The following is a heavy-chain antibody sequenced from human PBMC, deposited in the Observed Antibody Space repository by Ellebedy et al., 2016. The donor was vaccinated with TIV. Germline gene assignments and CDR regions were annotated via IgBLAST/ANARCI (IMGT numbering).Heavy chain of an antibody. Sequence: GESLKISCAVSGFTVRNNYLSWVRQAPGKGLEWLSVIYSGGSTYYADSVKGRFTISRDNAKNILYLQMNSLRTEDTAVYYCAGYSSTPPKGDFWGQGTLVTVSS. V-gene: IGHV3-53*01. CDR3: AGYSSTPPKGDF. CDR2: IYSGGST. J-gene: IGHJ4*02. D-gene: IGHD6-13*01. CDR1: GFTVRNNY.